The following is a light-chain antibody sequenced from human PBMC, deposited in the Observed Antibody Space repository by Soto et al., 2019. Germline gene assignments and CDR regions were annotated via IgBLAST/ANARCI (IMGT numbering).Light chain of an antibody. Sequence: QSALTQPPSMSGAPGQRVTISCTGSSSNIGAGFDEHWYQHLPGTAPKVLIYRNSNRPSGVPDRFSGSKSGTSASLAITGLQAEDEADYYCHSYDNSLSSYVFGTGTKVTVL. V-gene: IGLV1-40*01. J-gene: IGLJ1*01. CDR2: RNS. CDR1: SSNIGAGFD. CDR3: HSYDNSLSSYV.